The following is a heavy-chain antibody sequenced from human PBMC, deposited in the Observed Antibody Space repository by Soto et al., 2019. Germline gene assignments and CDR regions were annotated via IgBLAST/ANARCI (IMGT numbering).Heavy chain of an antibody. V-gene: IGHV3-23*01. CDR3: ATNCTNGVCYKSGYWYFDL. CDR2: ISSTGGST. D-gene: IGHD2-8*01. J-gene: IGHJ2*01. Sequence: EVQLLESGGGLVQPGGSLRLSCAASGFTFSSYAMNWVRQAPGKGLEWVSTISSTGGSTYYADSVKGRFTISRDNSKNTLYLQMSSLRAEDTAVYYCATNCTNGVCYKSGYWYFDLWGRGTLVTVSS. CDR1: GFTFSSYA.